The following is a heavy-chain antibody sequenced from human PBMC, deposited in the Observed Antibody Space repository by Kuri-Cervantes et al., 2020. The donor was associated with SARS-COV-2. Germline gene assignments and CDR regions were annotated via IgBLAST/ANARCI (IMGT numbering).Heavy chain of an antibody. CDR1: GYTFTSYD. Sequence: ASVKVSCKASGYTFTSYDINWVRQATGQGLEWMGWMNPNSGNTGYAQKFQGRVTITADKSTSTAYMELSSLRSEDTAVYYCASEPPETGDEDHSGYWGQGTLVTVSS. CDR3: ASEPPETGDEDHSGY. CDR2: MNPNSGNT. V-gene: IGHV1-8*03. D-gene: IGHD7-27*01. J-gene: IGHJ4*02.